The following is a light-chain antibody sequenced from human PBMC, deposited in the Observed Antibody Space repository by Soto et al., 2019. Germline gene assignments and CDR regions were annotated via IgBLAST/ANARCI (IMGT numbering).Light chain of an antibody. CDR1: NIGSKR. V-gene: IGLV3-21*04. CDR2: YDS. J-gene: IGLJ1*01. Sequence: SYELTQPPSVSVAPEKTARLTCGGDNIGSKRVHWYRQKPGQAPVLVIYYDSDRPSGIPERFSGSNSGNTATLPINRVEAGDEADYYCQVWDITTDHYVFGTGTKLTVL. CDR3: QVWDITTDHYV.